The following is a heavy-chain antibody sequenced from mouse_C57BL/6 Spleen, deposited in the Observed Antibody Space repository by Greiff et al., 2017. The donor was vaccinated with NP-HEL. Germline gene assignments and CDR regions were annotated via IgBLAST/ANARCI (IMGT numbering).Heavy chain of an antibody. V-gene: IGHV3-6*01. CDR3: SRGRSFSDFEG. J-gene: IGHJ1*03. CDR2: ISYDGSN. CDR1: GYSITSGYY. Sequence: EVKLQESGPGLVKPSQSLSLTCSVTGYSITSGYYWNWIRQFPGNKLEWMGYISYDGSNNYNPSLKNRISITRDTSKNQFFLKLNTVTTEDTATYYCSRGRSFSDFEGWGTGTTVTVS.